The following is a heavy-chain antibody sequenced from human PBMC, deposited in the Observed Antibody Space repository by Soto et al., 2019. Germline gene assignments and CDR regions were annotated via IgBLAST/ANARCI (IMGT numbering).Heavy chain of an antibody. CDR2: IYYSGST. Sequence: SETLSLTCTVSGGSISSYYWSWIRQPPGKGLEWIGYIYYSGSTNYNPSLKSRVTISVDTSKNQFSLKLSSVTAADTAVYYCASHLGGDLNWFDPWGQGTLVTVSS. V-gene: IGHV4-59*01. D-gene: IGHD2-21*02. J-gene: IGHJ5*02. CDR3: ASHLGGDLNWFDP. CDR1: GGSISSYY.